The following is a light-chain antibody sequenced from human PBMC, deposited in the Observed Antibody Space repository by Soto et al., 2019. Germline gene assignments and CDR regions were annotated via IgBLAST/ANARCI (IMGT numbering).Light chain of an antibody. V-gene: IGKV1-5*01. CDR3: QQYDKWPPT. CDR1: QSISRG. Sequence: DIQMTQSPSTLSSSVGDRVTITCLASQSISRGLAWYQQKPGKAPNLLIYDASTLESGVPSRFSGSGSGTEFTLTISGLQSEDFAVYCCQQYDKWPPTFGGGTKVDIK. CDR2: DAS. J-gene: IGKJ4*01.